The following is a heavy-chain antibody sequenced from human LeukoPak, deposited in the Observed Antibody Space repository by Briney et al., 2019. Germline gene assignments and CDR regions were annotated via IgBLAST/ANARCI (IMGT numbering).Heavy chain of an antibody. D-gene: IGHD4-23*01. CDR3: ARVDVVTVGKNAFDI. J-gene: IGHJ3*02. V-gene: IGHV3-53*01. CDR2: IYSGGRT. Sequence: GGSLRLSCAASGFTFSSFAMNWVRQAPGKGLEWVSVIYSGGRTYYADSVKGRFSISRDNSKNTLYLQMNSLRAEDTAVYYCARVDVVTVGKNAFDIWGQGTMVTVSS. CDR1: GFTFSSFA.